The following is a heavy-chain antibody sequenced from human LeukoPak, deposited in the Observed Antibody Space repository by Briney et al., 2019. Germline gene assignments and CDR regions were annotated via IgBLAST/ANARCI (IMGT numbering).Heavy chain of an antibody. J-gene: IGHJ5*02. CDR3: ARDFKASHSGGYFWFDP. V-gene: IGHV1-46*01. CDR2: INPSGGST. Sequence: GASVKVSCKASGYTFTSYGISWVRQAPGQGLEWMGIINPSGGSTSYAQKFQGRVTMTRDTSTSTVYMELSSLRSEDTAMYYCARDFKASHSGGYFWFDPWGQGTLVTVSS. CDR1: GYTFTSYG. D-gene: IGHD3-22*01.